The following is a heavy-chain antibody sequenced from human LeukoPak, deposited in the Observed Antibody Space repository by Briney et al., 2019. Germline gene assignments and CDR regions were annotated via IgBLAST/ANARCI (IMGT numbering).Heavy chain of an antibody. CDR3: ARDVDGGLEQWLVPASERNSEGESGYFDL. J-gene: IGHJ2*01. Sequence: GGSLRLSCAASGFTFSSYSMNWVRQAPGKGLEWVSFISSSSSYIYYADSVKGRFTISRDNAKNSLYLQMNSLRAEDTAVYYCARDVDGGLEQWLVPASERNSEGESGYFDLWGRGTLVTVSS. D-gene: IGHD6-19*01. CDR1: GFTFSSYS. V-gene: IGHV3-21*01. CDR2: ISSSSSYI.